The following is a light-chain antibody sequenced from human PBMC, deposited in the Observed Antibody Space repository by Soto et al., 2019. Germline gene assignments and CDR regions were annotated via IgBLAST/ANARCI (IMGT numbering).Light chain of an antibody. CDR2: GTS. CDR1: QSVSSNS. V-gene: IGKV3-20*01. J-gene: IGKJ1*01. Sequence: EIVLTQSPGTLSLSPGESATLSCRASQSVSSNSLAWYRRNPGQPPSLLIYGTSTRATDIPRGFSGSGSGTDFTLTITRLEPEDFAVYFCQQYGDSPPTFGPGTKVEVK. CDR3: QQYGDSPPT.